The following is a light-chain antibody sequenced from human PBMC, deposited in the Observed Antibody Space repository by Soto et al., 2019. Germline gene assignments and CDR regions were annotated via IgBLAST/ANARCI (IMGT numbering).Light chain of an antibody. CDR2: DAS. CDR1: QSISSW. Sequence: DIEMTQSPSTLSASVGDRLTITCRASQSISSWLAWYQQRPGKAPKLLIFDASSLASGVPSRFSGSGSGTEFTLTISRLQPDDFATYYCQQYSSSSKTFGQGTKVDIK. CDR3: QQYSSSSKT. V-gene: IGKV1-5*01. J-gene: IGKJ1*01.